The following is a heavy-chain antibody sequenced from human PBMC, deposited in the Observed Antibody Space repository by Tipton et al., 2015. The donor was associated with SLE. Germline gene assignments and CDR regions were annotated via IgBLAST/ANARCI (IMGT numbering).Heavy chain of an antibody. CDR3: ARELDTFDI. V-gene: IGHV4-59*12. CDR2: INHSGTT. CDR1: GASISNYY. J-gene: IGHJ3*02. Sequence: TLSLTCTVSGASISNYYWGWIRQPPGKGLEWIGYINHSGTTNYNPSLKSRVTISVDTSKNQFSLRLSSVTAADTAVYYCARELDTFDIWGQGTMVTVSS.